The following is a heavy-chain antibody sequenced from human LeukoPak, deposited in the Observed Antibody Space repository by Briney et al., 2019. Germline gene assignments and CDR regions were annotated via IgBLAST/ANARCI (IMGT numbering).Heavy chain of an antibody. CDR2: INPNSGGT. CDR3: PRDRGGYYGSGNYYDY. V-gene: IGHV1-2*02. CDR1: GYTFTGYY. D-gene: IGHD3-10*01. Sequence: ASVKVSCKASGYTFTGYYMHWVRQAPGQGLEWMGWINPNSGGTNYEQKFQGRVTMTRDTSISTAYMELSRLRSDDTAVYYCPRDRGGYYGSGNYYDYWGEGTLVTVSS. J-gene: IGHJ4*02.